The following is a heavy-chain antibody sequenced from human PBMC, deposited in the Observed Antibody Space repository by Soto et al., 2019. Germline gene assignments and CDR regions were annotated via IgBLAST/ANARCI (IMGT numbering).Heavy chain of an antibody. D-gene: IGHD6-19*01. J-gene: IGHJ4*02. V-gene: IGHV4-39*01. CDR2: IYYSGST. CDR1: GGSISSSSYY. Sequence: QLQLQESGPGLVKPSETLSLTCTVSGGSISSSSYYWGWIRQPPGKGLEWIGSIYYSGSTYYNPSLKSRVTISVDTSKNQFSLKLSSVTAADTAVYYCARLTRAVAGGYWGQGTLVTVSS. CDR3: ARLTRAVAGGY.